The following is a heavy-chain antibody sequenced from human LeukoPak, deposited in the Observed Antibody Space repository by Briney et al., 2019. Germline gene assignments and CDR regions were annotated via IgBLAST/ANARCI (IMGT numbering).Heavy chain of an antibody. J-gene: IGHJ4*02. CDR1: GGSISSYY. CDR3: AAESERWLLRS. Sequence: SETLSLTCTVSGGSISSYYWGWIRQPPGKGLEWVGQIYYGGAPNYNPSLESRVTISIDTSKNQFSLKLNSVTAADTAVYYCAAESERWLLRSWGQGTLVTVSS. CDR2: IYYGGAP. V-gene: IGHV4-59*01. D-gene: IGHD6-19*01.